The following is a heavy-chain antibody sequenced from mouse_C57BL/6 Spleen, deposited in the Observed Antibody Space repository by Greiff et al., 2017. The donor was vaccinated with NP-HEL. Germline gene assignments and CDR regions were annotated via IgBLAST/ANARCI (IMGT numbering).Heavy chain of an antibody. J-gene: IGHJ2*01. Sequence: VQLQQSGAELVKPGASVKISCKASGYAFSSYWMNWVKQRPGKGLEWIGQIYPGDGDTNYNGKFKGKATLTADKSSSTAYMQLSSLTSEDSAVYFCARNYDYDGWDYWGQGTTLTVSS. V-gene: IGHV1-80*01. CDR2: IYPGDGDT. CDR3: ARNYDYDGWDY. D-gene: IGHD2-4*01. CDR1: GYAFSSYW.